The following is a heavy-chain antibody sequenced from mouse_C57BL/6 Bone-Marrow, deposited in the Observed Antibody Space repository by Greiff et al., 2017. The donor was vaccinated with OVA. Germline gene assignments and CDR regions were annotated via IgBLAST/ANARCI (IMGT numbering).Heavy chain of an antibody. V-gene: IGHV5-9-1*02. J-gene: IGHJ4*01. CDR3: TRDQGGYDGFYYYAMDD. D-gene: IGHD2-2*01. CDR1: GFTFSSYA. Sequence: DVKLVESGEGLVKPGGSLKLSCAASGFTFSSYAMSWVRPTPEKRLEWVAYISSGGDYIYYADTVKGRFTISRDNARNTLYLQMSSLKSEDTAMYYCTRDQGGYDGFYYYAMDDWGQGTSVTVSS. CDR2: ISSGGDYI.